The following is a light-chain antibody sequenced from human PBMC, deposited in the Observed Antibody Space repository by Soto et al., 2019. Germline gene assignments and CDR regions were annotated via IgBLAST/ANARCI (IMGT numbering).Light chain of an antibody. Sequence: FQTRQPPATLSASRVDSGTISCLASQAIGSWLAWYQQHPGKAPKLLIFDASTLESGVPSRFSGSGSGTRFTLTICSLQPDDFATYYCQQYQTYSWAFGQGTKVDIK. V-gene: IGKV1-5*01. J-gene: IGKJ1*01. CDR2: DAS. CDR1: QAIGSW. CDR3: QQYQTYSWA.